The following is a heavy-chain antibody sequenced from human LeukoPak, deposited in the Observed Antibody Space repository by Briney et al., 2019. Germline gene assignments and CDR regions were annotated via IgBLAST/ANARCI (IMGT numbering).Heavy chain of an antibody. V-gene: IGHV3-7*04. Sequence: GGSLRLSCAASGFTFSTYWMSWVRQAPGKGRECVANIKQDGSEEYYVDSVKGRFTISRDNSKNSLYLQMNSLRAEDTAVYYCARDHRGSSWYYPSCWGQGTLVTVSS. D-gene: IGHD6-13*01. CDR1: GFTFSTYW. J-gene: IGHJ4*02. CDR3: ARDHRGSSWYYPSC. CDR2: IKQDGSEE.